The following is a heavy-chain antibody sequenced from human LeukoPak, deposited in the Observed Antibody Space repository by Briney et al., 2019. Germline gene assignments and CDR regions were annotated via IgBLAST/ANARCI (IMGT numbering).Heavy chain of an antibody. CDR3: AKDFLFSGTPYYFDY. J-gene: IGHJ4*02. D-gene: IGHD3-10*01. Sequence: QAGGSLRLSCAASGFTFSSYAMSWVRQAPGKGLEWVSAISGSGGSTYYADSVKGRFTISRDNSKNTLYLQMNSLRAEDTAVYYCAKDFLFSGTPYYFDYWGQGTLVTVSS. CDR2: ISGSGGST. CDR1: GFTFSSYA. V-gene: IGHV3-23*01.